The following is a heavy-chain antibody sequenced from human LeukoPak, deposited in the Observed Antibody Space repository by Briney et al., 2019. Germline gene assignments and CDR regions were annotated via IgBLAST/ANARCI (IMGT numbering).Heavy chain of an antibody. D-gene: IGHD1-1*01. J-gene: IGHJ4*02. Sequence: GGSLRLSCAASGITFSSYAMSWVRQAPGKGLEWVSAISGSGGSTYYADSVKGRFTISRDNSKSTLYLQMNSLRAEDTAVYSCAKNWNDVARPFGYWGQGTLVTVSS. V-gene: IGHV3-23*01. CDR1: GITFSSYA. CDR3: AKNWNDVARPFGY. CDR2: ISGSGGST.